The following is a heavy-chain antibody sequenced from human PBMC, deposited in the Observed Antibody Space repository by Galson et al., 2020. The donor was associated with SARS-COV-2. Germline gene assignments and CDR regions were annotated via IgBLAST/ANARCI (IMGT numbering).Heavy chain of an antibody. V-gene: IGHV1-8*02. J-gene: IGHJ6*03. CDR2: MNSNSGNT. CDR3: TRGVSSSYFRYYYYMAV. CDR1: GYTFTSYD. D-gene: IGHD6-13*01. Sequence: ASVKVSCKASGYTFTSYDISWVRQATGQGLEWMGWMNSNSGNTGSAQKFQGRVTMTRDTSINTAYMELSSLTSEDTAVYYCTRGVSSSYFRYYYYMAVWGKGTTVTVSS.